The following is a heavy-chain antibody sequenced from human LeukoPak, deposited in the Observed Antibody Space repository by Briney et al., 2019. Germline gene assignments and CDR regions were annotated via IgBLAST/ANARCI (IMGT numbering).Heavy chain of an antibody. CDR3: AKDRCSNGIGCYYYYMDV. V-gene: IGHV3-30*02. CDR1: GFTFSSYG. Sequence: PGGSLRLSCAASGFTFSSYGMHWVRQAPGKGLEWVAYIQYDRSNEQYAHSVKGRFRISRDNSKNILYLQMNSPRAEDTAVYYCAKDRCSNGIGCYYYYMDVWGKGTTVTISS. D-gene: IGHD2-8*01. J-gene: IGHJ6*03. CDR2: IQYDRSNE.